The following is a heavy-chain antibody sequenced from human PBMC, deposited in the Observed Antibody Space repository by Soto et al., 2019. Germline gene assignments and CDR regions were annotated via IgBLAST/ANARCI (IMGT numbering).Heavy chain of an antibody. CDR2: IYYSGNT. CDR3: ARSGSGLFYFDY. J-gene: IGHJ4*02. Sequence: SETLSLTCTVSGGSISSYYWSWIRQSPGKGLEWIGNIYYSGNTYYNPSLKSRVTISVDTSKNQSSLKLRSVTAADTAVYYCARSGSGLFYFDYWGQGTLVTVSS. D-gene: IGHD6-19*01. CDR1: GGSISSYY. V-gene: IGHV4-59*12.